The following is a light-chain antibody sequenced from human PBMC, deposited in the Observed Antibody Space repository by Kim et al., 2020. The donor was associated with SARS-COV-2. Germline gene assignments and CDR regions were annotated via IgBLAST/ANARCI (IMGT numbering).Light chain of an antibody. J-gene: IGLJ1*01. CDR1: NIGSKS. Sequence: SYELTQPPSVSVAPGKTARITCGGNNIGSKSVHWYQQKPGQAPVLVIYYDSDRPSGIPERFSGSNSGNTATLTISRVEAGDEAAYYCQVWDSSSDLYVFG. CDR2: YDS. CDR3: QVWDSSSDLYV. V-gene: IGLV3-21*04.